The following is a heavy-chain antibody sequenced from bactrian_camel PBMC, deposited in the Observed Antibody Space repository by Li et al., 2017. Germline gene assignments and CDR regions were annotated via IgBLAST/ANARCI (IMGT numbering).Heavy chain of an antibody. CDR3: AADYRRGWSCSVGRREYNY. D-gene: IGHD1*01. CDR2: IGSDGNT. J-gene: IGHJ4*01. V-gene: IGHV3S53*01. CDR1: DYPLGNNC. Sequence: HVQLVESGGGSVQAGGSLRLSCVASDYPLGNNCMVWFRQGRGDQREGVATIGSDGNTNYSNSVKGRFTISKDNAKNTLYLQMDSLQPEDTAMYYCAADYRRGWSCSVGRREYNYWGQGT.